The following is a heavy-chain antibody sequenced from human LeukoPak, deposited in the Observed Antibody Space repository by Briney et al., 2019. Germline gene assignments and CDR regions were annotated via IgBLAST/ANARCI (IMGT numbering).Heavy chain of an antibody. Sequence: SETLSLTCAVYGGSFSGYYWSWIRQPPGKGLEWIGEINHSGSTNYNPSLKSRVTISVDTSKNQFSLKLSSVTAADTAVYYCARVTDSSGYYYYYAFDIWGRGTMVTVSS. CDR1: GGSFSGYY. D-gene: IGHD3-22*01. CDR2: INHSGST. J-gene: IGHJ3*02. V-gene: IGHV4-34*01. CDR3: ARVTDSSGYYYYYAFDI.